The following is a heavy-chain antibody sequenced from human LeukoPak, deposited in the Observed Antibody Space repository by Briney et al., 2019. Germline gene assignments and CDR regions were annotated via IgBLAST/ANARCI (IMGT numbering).Heavy chain of an antibody. J-gene: IGHJ3*02. D-gene: IGHD6-13*01. V-gene: IGHV1-69*05. Sequence: SVKVSCKASGGTFSSYAISWVRQAPGQGLEWMGGIIPIFGTANYAQKFQGRVTITTDESTSTAYMELSSLRSEDTAVYYCARELGAGTDAFDIWGQGTMVTVSS. CDR2: IIPIFGTA. CDR3: ARELGAGTDAFDI. CDR1: GGTFSSYA.